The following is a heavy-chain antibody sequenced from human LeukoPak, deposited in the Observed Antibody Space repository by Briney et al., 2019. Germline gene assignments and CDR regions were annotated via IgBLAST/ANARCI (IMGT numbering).Heavy chain of an antibody. V-gene: IGHV1-18*01. Sequence: ASVKVSCKASGYTFTSYGISWVRQAPGQGLEWMGWISAYNGNTNYAQKLQGRVTMTTDTSTSTAYMELSSLRSEDTAVYYCARLITMVRGVIITFYGMDVWGQGTTVTVSS. CDR1: GYTFTSYG. CDR2: ISAYNGNT. J-gene: IGHJ6*02. D-gene: IGHD3-10*01. CDR3: ARLITMVRGVIITFYGMDV.